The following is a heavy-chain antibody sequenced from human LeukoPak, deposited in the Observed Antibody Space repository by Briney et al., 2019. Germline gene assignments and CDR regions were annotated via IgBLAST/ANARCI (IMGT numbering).Heavy chain of an antibody. CDR1: GFTFSSYS. CDR2: ISSSHNNI. CDR3: VRDRSPGYFDY. D-gene: IGHD3-10*01. V-gene: IGHV3-21*01. Sequence: KAGGSLRLSYAASGFTFSSYSMNWVRQAPGKGLDWVSSISSSHNNIYYADSVKGRFSISRDNAKNSLFLQMNSLRAEDTAVYYCVRDRSPGYFDYWGQGTLVTVSS. J-gene: IGHJ4*02.